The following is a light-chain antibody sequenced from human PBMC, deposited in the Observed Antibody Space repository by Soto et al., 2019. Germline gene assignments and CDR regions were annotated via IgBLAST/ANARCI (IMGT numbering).Light chain of an antibody. J-gene: IGLJ1*01. CDR1: SSDVGTYNY. Sequence: QSVLTQPASVSGSPGQSITIACTGTSSDVGTYNYVSWYQQHPGKAPKLMIYAVNNRPSGVSDRFSGSKSGNTASLTISGLQAEDEADYYCSSYTITSTLVFGTGTKVTVL. CDR2: AVN. V-gene: IGLV2-14*01. CDR3: SSYTITSTLV.